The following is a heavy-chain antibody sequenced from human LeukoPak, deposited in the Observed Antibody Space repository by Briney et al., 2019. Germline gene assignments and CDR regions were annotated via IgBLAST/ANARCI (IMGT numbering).Heavy chain of an antibody. J-gene: IGHJ4*02. CDR2: ISPKSGGT. D-gene: IGHD5-24*01. V-gene: IGHV1-2*02. Sequence: GASVKVSCRASGYTFTDYYIHWVRQAPGQGLEWMGGISPKSGGTKYAQKFQGRVTMTEDTSISTTYMELSRLRSDDTAVYYCARGGMASPFDYWGQGTLFTVSS. CDR1: GYTFTDYY. CDR3: ARGGMASPFDY.